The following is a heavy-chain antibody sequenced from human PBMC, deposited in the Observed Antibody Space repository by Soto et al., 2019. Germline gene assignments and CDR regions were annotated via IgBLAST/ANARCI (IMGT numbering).Heavy chain of an antibody. CDR2: ISSSSTYT. V-gene: IGHV3-11*06. CDR3: ARDTRGYCSGGSCYTVDY. Sequence: PGGSLRLSCAASGFTFSDYYMSWIRQAPGKGLEWVSYISSSSTYTKYADSVKGRFTISRDNANNSLYLQVNSLRAEDTAVYYCARDTRGYCSGGSCYTVDYWGQGTLVTVSS. D-gene: IGHD2-15*01. CDR1: GFTFSDYY. J-gene: IGHJ4*02.